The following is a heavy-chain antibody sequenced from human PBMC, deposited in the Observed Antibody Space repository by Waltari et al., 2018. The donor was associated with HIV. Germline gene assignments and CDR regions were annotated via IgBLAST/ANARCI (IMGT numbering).Heavy chain of an antibody. CDR3: AREGSGSPYFFNY. CDR2: ISKDSNKK. CDR1: GFPFASFS. J-gene: IGHJ4*02. Sequence: EVQLVESGGGLVQPGGSRRLSCVTSGFPFASFSMSWVRQAPGKGLEWVANISKDSNKKNYVDSVKGRFIISRDNAGDSLFLDMTDLRGEDTGLYYCAREGSGSPYFFNYWGQGAMLIVSS. D-gene: IGHD2-21*01. V-gene: IGHV3-7*03.